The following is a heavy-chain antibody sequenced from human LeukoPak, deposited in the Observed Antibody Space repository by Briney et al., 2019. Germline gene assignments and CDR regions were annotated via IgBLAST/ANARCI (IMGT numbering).Heavy chain of an antibody. Sequence: AGGSLRLSCAAFGFSLTDNYVTWVRRAPGKGLEWVSVIYSGGTTYYADSVKGRFSISRDISKNTVYLQMNSLRPEDTAIYYCARETRWGAPYDHWGQGTLVSVSP. CDR3: ARETRWGAPYDH. J-gene: IGHJ5*02. D-gene: IGHD1-26*01. CDR2: IYSGGTT. CDR1: GFSLTDNY. V-gene: IGHV3-66*02.